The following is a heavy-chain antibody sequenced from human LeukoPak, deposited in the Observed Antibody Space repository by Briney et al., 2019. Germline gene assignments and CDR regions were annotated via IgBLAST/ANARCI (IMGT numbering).Heavy chain of an antibody. CDR1: GFAFGAYY. V-gene: IGHV3-7*03. CDR2: IKQDGSEK. J-gene: IGHJ4*02. D-gene: IGHD6-19*01. CDR3: ARMSGIAVAAIWISYFDY. Sequence: GGSLRLSCAASGFAFGAYYMTWVRQAPGKGLEWVANIKQDGSEKYYVDSVKGRFTISRDNANNSLYLQMNSLRAEDTAVYYCARMSGIAVAAIWISYFDYWGQGTLVTVSS.